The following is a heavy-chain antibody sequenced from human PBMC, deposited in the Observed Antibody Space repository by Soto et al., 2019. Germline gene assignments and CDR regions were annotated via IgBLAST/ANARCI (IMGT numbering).Heavy chain of an antibody. Sequence: EVQLVESGGGLIQPGGSLRLSCGVSGITFKNYWMHWIRQAPGKGLVWVSHIKTDAYVINYADSVKGRFTISRDNAGNTLYLQMTSLGVEDTAIYYCATDEGRGLKYWGQGTSVTVSP. CDR1: GITFKNYW. J-gene: IGHJ4*02. CDR3: ATDEGRGLKY. V-gene: IGHV3-74*01. CDR2: IKTDAYVI.